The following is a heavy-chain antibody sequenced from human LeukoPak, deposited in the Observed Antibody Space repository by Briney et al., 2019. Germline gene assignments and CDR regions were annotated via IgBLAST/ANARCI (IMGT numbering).Heavy chain of an antibody. CDR2: ISSSGSTI. CDR3: ARDAPYYYYYSGMDV. Sequence: GGSLRLSCAASGFTFSSYEMNWVRQAPGKGLEWVSYISSSGSTIYYADSVKGRFTISRDNAKNSLYLQMNSLRAEDTAVYYCARDAPYYYYYSGMDVWGQGTTVTVSS. CDR1: GFTFSSYE. J-gene: IGHJ6*02. V-gene: IGHV3-48*03.